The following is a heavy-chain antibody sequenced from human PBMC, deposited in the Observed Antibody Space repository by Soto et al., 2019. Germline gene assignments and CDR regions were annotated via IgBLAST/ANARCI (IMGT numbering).Heavy chain of an antibody. D-gene: IGHD3-16*02. CDR2: IYSGGST. V-gene: IGHV3-53*04. Sequence: GGSLRLSCAASGFTVSSNYMSWVRQAPGKELEWVSVIYSGGSTYYADSVKGRFTISRHNSKNTLYLQMNSLRAEDTAVYYCARLGELSLTAYYFDYWGQGTLVTVSS. J-gene: IGHJ4*02. CDR1: GFTVSSNY. CDR3: ARLGELSLTAYYFDY.